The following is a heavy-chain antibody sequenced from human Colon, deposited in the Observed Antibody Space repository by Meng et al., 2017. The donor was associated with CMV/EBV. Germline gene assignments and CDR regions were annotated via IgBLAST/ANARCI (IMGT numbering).Heavy chain of an antibody. V-gene: IGHV4-39*01. J-gene: IGHJ4*02. CDR1: GGSISSGTYY. D-gene: IGHD5-12*01. CDR3: ARPSYSGWYYFDS. CDR2: IYHSGIT. Sequence: GSLRLSCTVSGGSISSGTYYWTWIRQHPGKGLEWIGNIYHSGITYSNPSLRSRVTMSVDTSKNQFSLNLSSVTASDTSIYYCARPSYSGWYYFDSWGQGTLVTVSS.